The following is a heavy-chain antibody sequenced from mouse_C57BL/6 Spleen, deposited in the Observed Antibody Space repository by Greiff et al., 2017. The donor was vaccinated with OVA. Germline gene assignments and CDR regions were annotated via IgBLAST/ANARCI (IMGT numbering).Heavy chain of an antibody. V-gene: IGHV1-63*01. J-gene: IGHJ4*01. CDR1: GYTFTNYW. Sequence: QVQLQQSGAELVRPGTSVKMSCKASGYTFTNYWIGWAKQRPGHGLEWIGDIYPGGGYTNYNEKFKGKATLTAEKSSSTAYMQFSSLTSEDSAIYYCARGLFGAMDYWGQGTSVTVSS. CDR3: ARGLFGAMDY. CDR2: IYPGGGYT.